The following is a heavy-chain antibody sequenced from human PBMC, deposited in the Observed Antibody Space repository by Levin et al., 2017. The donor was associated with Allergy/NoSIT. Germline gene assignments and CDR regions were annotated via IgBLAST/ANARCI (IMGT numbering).Heavy chain of an antibody. D-gene: IGHD3-16*01. J-gene: IGHJ4*02. CDR2: ISYDGNNK. V-gene: IGHV3-30-3*01. Sequence: AGGSLRLSCAASGFTFSSYAMHWVRQAPGTGLEWVAVISYDGNNKYYADSVKGRFTISRDNSKNTLYLQMNSLRPEDTAVYYCARLTSHPPFDDDVWGSFHYWGQGTLVTVSS. CDR3: ARLTSHPPFDDDVWGSFHY. CDR1: GFTFSSYA.